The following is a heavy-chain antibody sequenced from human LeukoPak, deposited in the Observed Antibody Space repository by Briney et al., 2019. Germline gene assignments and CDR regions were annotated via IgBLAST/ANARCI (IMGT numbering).Heavy chain of an antibody. CDR3: ARESETSGWYDY. Sequence: GGSLRLSCAAPGFTFDNYAIHWVRQAPGKGLEWVSLISGDGGSTFYADSVRGRFTISRDNTRKSLSLQMSSLRSEDTALYYCARESETSGWYDYWGQGTLVTVSS. CDR2: ISGDGGST. J-gene: IGHJ4*02. V-gene: IGHV3-43*02. D-gene: IGHD6-19*01. CDR1: GFTFDNYA.